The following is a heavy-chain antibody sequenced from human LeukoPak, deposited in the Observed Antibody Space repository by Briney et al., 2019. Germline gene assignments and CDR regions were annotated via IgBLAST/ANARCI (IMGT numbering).Heavy chain of an antibody. Sequence: GGSLRLSCAASGFTFSSYEMNWVRQAPGKGLEWVSYISSSGSTIYYADSVKGRFTISRDNAKNSLYLQMNSLRGEDTAVYYCARGNTYYYGSGSSYYFDYWGQGTLATVSS. V-gene: IGHV3-48*03. D-gene: IGHD3-10*01. J-gene: IGHJ4*02. CDR3: ARGNTYYYGSGSSYYFDY. CDR1: GFTFSSYE. CDR2: ISSSGSTI.